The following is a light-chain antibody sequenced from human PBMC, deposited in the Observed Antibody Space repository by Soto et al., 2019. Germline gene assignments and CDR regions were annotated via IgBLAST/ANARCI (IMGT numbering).Light chain of an antibody. CDR3: QQYGSSPGT. J-gene: IGKJ2*01. CDR2: GAS. V-gene: IGKV3-20*01. CDR1: QSVSSSY. Sequence: EIVLTQSPGTLSLSTGERATLSCRASQSVSSSYLAWYQQKPGQAPRLLIYGASSRATGILDRFSGSGSGKDFTLTISRLEPEDFAVYYCQQYGSSPGTFGQGTKLEIK.